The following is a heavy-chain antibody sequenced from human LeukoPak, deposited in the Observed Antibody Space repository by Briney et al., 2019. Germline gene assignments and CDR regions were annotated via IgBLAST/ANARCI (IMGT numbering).Heavy chain of an antibody. V-gene: IGHV1-3*01. Sequence: ASVKVSCKASGYTFTSYAMHWVRQAPGQRLEWMGWNNAGNGNKKYTQKFQGRVTITRDTSTSTAYMELSSLRSEDTAIYYCARERHYYGAGSYYKLDYWGQGTLVTVSS. CDR3: ARERHYYGAGSYYKLDY. J-gene: IGHJ4*02. CDR1: GYTFTSYA. CDR2: NNAGNGNK. D-gene: IGHD3-10*01.